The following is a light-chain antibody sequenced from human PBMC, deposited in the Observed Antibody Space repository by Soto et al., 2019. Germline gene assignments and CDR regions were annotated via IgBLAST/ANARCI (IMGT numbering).Light chain of an antibody. CDR1: SSDVGAYNY. CDR3: SSYTSSRSYF. Sequence: QSALTQPASVSGSPGQSITISCTGTSSDVGAYNYVSWYQQHPGKAPKLMIFDVTNRPSGVSDRFSGSKSGNTASLTFSGLQAEDETDYYCSSYTSSRSYFFGTGTKVTVL. J-gene: IGLJ1*01. V-gene: IGLV2-14*03. CDR2: DVT.